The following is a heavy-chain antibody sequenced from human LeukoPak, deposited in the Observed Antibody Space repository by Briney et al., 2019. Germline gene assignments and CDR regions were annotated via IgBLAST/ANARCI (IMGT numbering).Heavy chain of an antibody. CDR2: INHSGST. D-gene: IGHD3-10*01. J-gene: IGHJ4*02. CDR3: ANGSGSLFDY. Sequence: SETLSLTCAVYGGSFSGYYWSWIRQPPGKGLEWIGEINHSGSTNYNPSLKSRVTISVDTSKNQFSLKLSSVTAADTAVYYCANGSGSLFDYWSQGTLVTVSS. V-gene: IGHV4-34*01. CDR1: GGSFSGYY.